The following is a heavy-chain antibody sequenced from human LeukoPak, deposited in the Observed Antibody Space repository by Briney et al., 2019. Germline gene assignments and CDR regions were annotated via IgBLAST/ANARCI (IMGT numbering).Heavy chain of an antibody. J-gene: IGHJ4*02. D-gene: IGHD3-10*01. CDR1: GGSFSGFY. Sequence: PSETLSLTCDVYGGSFSGFYWNWIRQPPGKGLEWIGEIDHSGSINYNPSLKGRVIISVDRANNQFSLKLSSVTAADTAFYYCARGRKGGSALWGQGTLVTVSS. V-gene: IGHV4-34*01. CDR3: ARGRKGGSAL. CDR2: IDHSGSI.